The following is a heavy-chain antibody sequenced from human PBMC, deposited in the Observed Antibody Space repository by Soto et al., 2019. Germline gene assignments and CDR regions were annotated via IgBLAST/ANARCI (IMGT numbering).Heavy chain of an antibody. V-gene: IGHV4-59*01. D-gene: IGHD2-15*01. CDR2: IYSSGST. Sequence: QVQLQESGPGLVKPSETLSLTCTVSGGSITSYYWNWIRQPPGKGLEWIGYIYSSGSTNYNPSLKGRVTMSLDTSKNQVSLNVTSVTAADTAVYYCAAAPRYWGQGRLVTVPS. CDR1: GGSITSYY. CDR3: AAAPRY. J-gene: IGHJ4*02.